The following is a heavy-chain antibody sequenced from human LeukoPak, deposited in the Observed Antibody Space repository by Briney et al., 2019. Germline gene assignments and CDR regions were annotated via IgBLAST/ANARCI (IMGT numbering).Heavy chain of an antibody. J-gene: IGHJ4*02. CDR2: IWYDGSNK. CDR3: AKDPRDYYDSSGYFDY. Sequence: GRSLRLSCAASGFTFSSYGMHWVRQAPGKGLEGVAVIWYDGSNKYYADSVKGRFTISRDNSKNTLYLQMNSLRAEDTAVYYCAKDPRDYYDSSGYFDYWGQGTLVTVSS. V-gene: IGHV3-33*06. CDR1: GFTFSSYG. D-gene: IGHD3-22*01.